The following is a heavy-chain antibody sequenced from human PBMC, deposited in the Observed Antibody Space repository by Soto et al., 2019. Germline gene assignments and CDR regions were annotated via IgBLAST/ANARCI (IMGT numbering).Heavy chain of an antibody. CDR1: GFTFSSYS. V-gene: IGHV3-48*01. CDR2: ISSSSSTI. Sequence: EVQLVESGGGLVQPGGSLRLSCAASGFTFSSYSMNWVRQAPGKGLEWVSYISSSSSTIYYADSVKGRFTISRDNAKNSLYLQMNSLRAEDTAVYYCARHPELIAEIVWVDASGPGTLVTVSS. CDR3: ARHPELIAEIVWVDA. D-gene: IGHD6-13*01. J-gene: IGHJ5*02.